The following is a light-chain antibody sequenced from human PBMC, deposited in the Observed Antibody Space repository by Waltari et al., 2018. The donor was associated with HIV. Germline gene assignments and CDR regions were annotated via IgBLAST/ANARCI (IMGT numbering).Light chain of an antibody. CDR1: QSVASSY. CDR3: QQYGSSPRT. Sequence: EIVLTQSPGTLSLSPGERATLSCRASQSVASSYLAWYQQQPAQAPRLLIYGASSRATGIPDRFSGSGSGTDFTLTISRLEPEDFAVYYCQQYGSSPRTFGQGTKVEIK. V-gene: IGKV3-20*01. J-gene: IGKJ1*01. CDR2: GAS.